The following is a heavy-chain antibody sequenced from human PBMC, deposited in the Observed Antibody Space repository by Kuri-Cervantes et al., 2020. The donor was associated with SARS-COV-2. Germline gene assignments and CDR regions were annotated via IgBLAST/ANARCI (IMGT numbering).Heavy chain of an antibody. CDR2: IIPILGTA. CDR3: ASEEIVAVRGKNYYYYYMDV. D-gene: IGHD3-22*01. V-gene: IGHV1-69*04. Sequence: SVKVSCKASGGTFSSYAISWVRQAPGQGLEWMGRIIPILGTANYAQKFQGRVTITADKSTSTAYVELSSLRSEDTAVYYCASEEIVAVRGKNYYYYYMDVWGKGTTVTVSS. CDR1: GGTFSSYA. J-gene: IGHJ6*03.